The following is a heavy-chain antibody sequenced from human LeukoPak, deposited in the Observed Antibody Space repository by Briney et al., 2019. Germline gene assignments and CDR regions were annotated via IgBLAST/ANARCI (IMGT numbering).Heavy chain of an antibody. CDR1: GFTFSSYA. CDR2: ISVSGTYT. D-gene: IGHD2-15*01. Sequence: QPGGSLRLSCAASGFTFSSYAMSWVRQAPGKGLEWVSSISVSGTYTYYADSVKGRFTSSRENSKNKLYMKRKSVRAEDTAVYYCAKGYCSDTNCQTRLGLDYWGQGTLVTVSS. CDR3: AKGYCSDTNCQTRLGLDY. V-gene: IGHV3-23*01. J-gene: IGHJ4*02.